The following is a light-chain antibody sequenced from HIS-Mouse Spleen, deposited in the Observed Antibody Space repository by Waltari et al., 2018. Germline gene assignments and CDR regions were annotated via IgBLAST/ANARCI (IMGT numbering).Light chain of an antibody. CDR1: LSVSSSY. V-gene: IGKV3-20*01. Sequence: DILLTQSPCSLSSSPGERATPSCRARLSVSSSYLAWYQQKPGQAPRLLIYGASSRATGIPDRFSGSGSGTDFTLTISRLEPEDFAVYYCQQYGSSPRTFGQGTKVEIK. J-gene: IGKJ1*01. CDR2: GAS. CDR3: QQYGSSPRT.